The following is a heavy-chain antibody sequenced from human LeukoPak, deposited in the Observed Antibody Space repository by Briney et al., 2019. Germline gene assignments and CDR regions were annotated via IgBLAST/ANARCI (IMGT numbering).Heavy chain of an antibody. CDR1: GFTFSDYY. V-gene: IGHV3-11*05. CDR3: ARGGVYSSGSYYLYYFDY. J-gene: IGHJ4*02. D-gene: IGHD6-19*01. CDR2: ISSSTSYT. Sequence: GGSLRLSCAASGFTFSDYYMSWIRQAPGKGLEWVSYISSSTSYTNYADSVKSRFTISRDNAKNSLYLQMNSLRAEDTAVYYCARGGVYSSGSYYLYYFDYWGQGTLVTVSS.